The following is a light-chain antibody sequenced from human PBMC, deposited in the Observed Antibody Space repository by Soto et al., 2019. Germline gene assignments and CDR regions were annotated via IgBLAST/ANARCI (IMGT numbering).Light chain of an antibody. Sequence: EIVLTQSPGTLSLSPGERATLSSRASQSVSSSSLAWYQQKPGQAPRLLIYGASSRATGIPDRFSGSGSGTDFSLTTSRLEPEDFAVYYCQQYVSIPKTFGQGTKVDIK. V-gene: IGKV3-20*01. CDR1: QSVSSSS. J-gene: IGKJ1*01. CDR3: QQYVSIPKT. CDR2: GAS.